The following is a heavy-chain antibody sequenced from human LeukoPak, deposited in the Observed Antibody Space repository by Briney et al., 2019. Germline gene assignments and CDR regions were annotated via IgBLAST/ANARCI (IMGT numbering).Heavy chain of an antibody. Sequence: GESLKISCKGSGYIFSSYWIAWVRQMPGKGLEWMGIIYPGDSDTRYSPSFQGQVTISADKSISTAYLQWSSLKASDTATYYCARVDTTMGEFDYWGQGTLITVSS. CDR2: IYPGDSDT. D-gene: IGHD5-18*01. CDR1: GYIFSSYW. V-gene: IGHV5-51*01. J-gene: IGHJ4*02. CDR3: ARVDTTMGEFDY.